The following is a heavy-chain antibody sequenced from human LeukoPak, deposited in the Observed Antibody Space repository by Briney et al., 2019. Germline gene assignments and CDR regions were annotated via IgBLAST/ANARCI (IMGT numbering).Heavy chain of an antibody. D-gene: IGHD6-13*01. CDR3: ARRAGDSSSWYRDLGKIDY. J-gene: IGHJ4*02. Sequence: SETLSLTCAVYGGSFSGYYWSWIRQPPGKGLEWIGEINHSGSTNYNPSLKSRVTIPVDTSKNQFSLKLSSVTAANTAVYYCARRAGDSSSWYRDLGKIDYWGQGTLVTVSS. CDR2: INHSGST. V-gene: IGHV4-34*01. CDR1: GGSFSGYY.